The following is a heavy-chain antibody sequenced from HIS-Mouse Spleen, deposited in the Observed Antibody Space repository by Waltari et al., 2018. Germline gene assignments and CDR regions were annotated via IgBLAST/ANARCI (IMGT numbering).Heavy chain of an antibody. CDR3: ARDLLILSYYYYGMDV. V-gene: IGHV1-2*02. J-gene: IGHJ6*02. CDR2: INPNSGGT. Sequence: QVQLVQSGAEVKKPGASVKVSCKASGYTFTGYYMHWVRTAPGQGLEWMGWINPNSGGTNYAQKFQGRVTMTRDTSISTAYMELSRLRSDDTAVYYCARDLLILSYYYYGMDVWGQGTTVTVSS. D-gene: IGHD2-8*02. CDR1: GYTFTGYY.